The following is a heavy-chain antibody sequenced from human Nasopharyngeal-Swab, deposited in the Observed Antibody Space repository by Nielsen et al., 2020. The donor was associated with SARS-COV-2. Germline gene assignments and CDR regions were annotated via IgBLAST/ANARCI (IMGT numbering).Heavy chain of an antibody. J-gene: IGHJ4*02. CDR1: GGSISSSNYY. V-gene: IGHV4-39*01. D-gene: IGHD6-19*01. Sequence: SETLSLTCTVSGGSISSSNYYWGWIRQPPGKGLEWIGSIYYSGSTYYNPSLKSRVTISVDTSKNQFSLKLSSVTAADTAVYYCARHIGGRVSGWTYWGQGTLVTVSS. CDR3: ARHIGGRVSGWTY. CDR2: IYYSGST.